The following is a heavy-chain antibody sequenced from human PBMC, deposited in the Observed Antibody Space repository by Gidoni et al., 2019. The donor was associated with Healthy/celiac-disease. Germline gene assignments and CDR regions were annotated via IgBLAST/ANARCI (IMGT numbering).Heavy chain of an antibody. V-gene: IGHV4-59*01. Sequence: QVQLQEPGPGLVKPSETLSLTCTGSGGSIGSYYWSWIRQPPGKGLEWIGYIYYSGSTNYNPSLKSRVTISVDTSKTQFSLKLSSVTAADTAMYYCARDGGIAAARRYYFDYWGQGTLVTVSS. CDR1: GGSIGSYY. CDR2: IYYSGST. J-gene: IGHJ4*02. D-gene: IGHD6-13*01. CDR3: ARDGGIAAARRYYFDY.